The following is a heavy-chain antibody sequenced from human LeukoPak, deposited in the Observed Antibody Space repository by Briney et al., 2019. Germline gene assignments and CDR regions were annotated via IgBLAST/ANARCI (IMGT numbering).Heavy chain of an antibody. CDR3: ARDRDYDSSGYYYGHAFDI. CDR2: IYYSGST. Sequence: SETLSLTCTVSGGSISSGDYYWSWIRQPPGKGLEWIGYIYYSGSTYYNPSLKSRVTISVDTSKNQFSLKLSSVTAADTAVYYCARDRDYDSSGYYYGHAFDIWGQGTMVTVSS. V-gene: IGHV4-30-4*08. D-gene: IGHD3-22*01. CDR1: GGSISSGDYY. J-gene: IGHJ3*02.